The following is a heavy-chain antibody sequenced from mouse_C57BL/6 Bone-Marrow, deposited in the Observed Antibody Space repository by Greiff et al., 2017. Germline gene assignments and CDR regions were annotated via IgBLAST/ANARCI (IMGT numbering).Heavy chain of an antibody. D-gene: IGHD1-1*01. CDR2: ILPGSGST. Sequence: LEWIGEILPGSGSTNYNEKFKGKATFTADTSSNTAYLQLSSLTSEDTAVYYCAREDYYGSLDVWGTGTTVTVSS. J-gene: IGHJ1*03. V-gene: IGHV1-9*01. CDR3: AREDYYGSLDV.